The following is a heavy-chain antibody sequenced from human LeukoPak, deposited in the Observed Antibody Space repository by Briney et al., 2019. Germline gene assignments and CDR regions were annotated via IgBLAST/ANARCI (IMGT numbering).Heavy chain of an antibody. CDR3: ARGPYYDFWRPLNCFDY. CDR2: INTNTGNP. V-gene: IGHV7-4-1*02. D-gene: IGHD3-3*01. J-gene: IGHJ4*02. CDR1: GYTFTSYA. Sequence: GASVKVSCKASGYTFTSYAMNWVRQAPGQGLEWMGWINTNTGNPTYAQGFTGRFVFSLDTSVSTAYLQISSLKAEDTAVYYCARGPYYDFWRPLNCFDYWGQGHLVPVSS.